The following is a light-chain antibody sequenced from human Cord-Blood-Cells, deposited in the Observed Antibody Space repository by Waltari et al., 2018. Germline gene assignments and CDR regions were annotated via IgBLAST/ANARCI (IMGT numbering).Light chain of an antibody. Sequence: SYELTQPPSVSVSPGQTASITCPGDKLGDKYACWYQQKAGQSPVLVIYQDSKRPSGTPERFSGSNSGNTATLTISGTQAMDEADYYCQAWDSSTYVFGTGTKVTVL. J-gene: IGLJ1*01. CDR3: QAWDSSTYV. CDR2: QDS. V-gene: IGLV3-1*01. CDR1: KLGDKY.